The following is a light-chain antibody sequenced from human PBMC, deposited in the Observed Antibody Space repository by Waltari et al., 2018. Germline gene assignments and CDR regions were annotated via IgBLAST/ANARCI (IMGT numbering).Light chain of an antibody. Sequence: QSVLTQPPSASGTPGERVTISCSGSRSNIGDNAVNWYQHLPGAAPELLIYTDNQRPAGVPARFSGSKSGTSASLGINGLQSEDEATYYCAAWDDSVNGYVFGSGTEVTVL. CDR3: AAWDDSVNGYV. V-gene: IGLV1-44*01. CDR2: TDN. CDR1: RSNIGDNA. J-gene: IGLJ1*01.